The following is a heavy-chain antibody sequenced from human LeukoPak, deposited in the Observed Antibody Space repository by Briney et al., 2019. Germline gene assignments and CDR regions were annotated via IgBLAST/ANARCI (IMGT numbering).Heavy chain of an antibody. V-gene: IGHV1-46*01. J-gene: IGHJ4*02. CDR2: INPSGGST. D-gene: IGHD6-13*01. CDR1: GYTFTRYY. CDR3: ARESMAATAIYSFDY. Sequence: ASVKVSCKASGYTFTRYYMHWVRQAPGQGLEWMGIINPSGGSTSYAQKFQGRVTMTRDTSTSTVYMEPSSLRSEDTAVYYCARESMAATAIYSFDYWGQGTLVTVSS.